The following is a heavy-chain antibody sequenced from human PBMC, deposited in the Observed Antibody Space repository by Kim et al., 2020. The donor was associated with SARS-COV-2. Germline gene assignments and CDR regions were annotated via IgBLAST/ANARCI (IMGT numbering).Heavy chain of an antibody. V-gene: IGHV1-18*04. CDR2: INTYDANT. J-gene: IGHJ4*01. Sequence: ASVKVSCKASGYIFSNFGISWVRQAPGQGLDWMGWINTYDANTHYAQKFQGRVTMTTDPSTKTAYMELRGLTSDDTAVYYCARGSFTISFLAYWG. CDR3: ARGSFTISFLAY. D-gene: IGHD3-10*01. CDR1: GYIFSNFG.